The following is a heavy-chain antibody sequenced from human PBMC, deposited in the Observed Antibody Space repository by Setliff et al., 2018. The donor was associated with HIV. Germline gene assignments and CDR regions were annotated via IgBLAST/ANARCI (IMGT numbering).Heavy chain of an antibody. CDR3: ARQSIPLFHSFDF. J-gene: IGHJ3*01. CDR2: IHIDGRT. V-gene: IGHV4-38-2*01. Sequence: SETLSLTCAVSSYSISSGYYWSWIRQPPERGREWVGCIHIDGRTYYNPSLESRLTISTDRPNNLFSMRLTSVTAADTAMYFCARQSIPLFHSFDFWAQGTMVTVSS. CDR1: SYSISSGYY.